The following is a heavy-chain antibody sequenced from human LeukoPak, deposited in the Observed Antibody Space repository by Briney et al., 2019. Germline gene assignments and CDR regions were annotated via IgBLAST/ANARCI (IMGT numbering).Heavy chain of an antibody. Sequence: ASVKVSCKASGYTFTGYYMHWVRQAPGQGLEWMGWINPNSGGTNCAQKFQGRVTMTRDTSISTAYMELSRLRSDDTAVYYCARAIVVVPAARDNWFDPWGQGTLVTVSS. V-gene: IGHV1-2*02. CDR2: INPNSGGT. CDR1: GYTFTGYY. CDR3: ARAIVVVPAARDNWFDP. D-gene: IGHD2-2*01. J-gene: IGHJ5*02.